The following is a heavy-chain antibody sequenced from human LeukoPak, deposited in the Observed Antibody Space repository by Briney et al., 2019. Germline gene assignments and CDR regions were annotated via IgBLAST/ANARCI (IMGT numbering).Heavy chain of an antibody. CDR2: IYYSGST. J-gene: IGHJ4*02. V-gene: IGHV4-59*08. CDR1: GGSISSYY. Sequence: SETLSLTCTVSGGSISSYYWSWIRQPPGKGLEWIGYIYYSGSTNYNPSLKSRVTISVDTSKNQFSLKLSSVTAADTAVYYCASGPYPAAGTDHQFDYWGQGILVTVFS. CDR3: ASGPYPAAGTDHQFDY. D-gene: IGHD6-13*01.